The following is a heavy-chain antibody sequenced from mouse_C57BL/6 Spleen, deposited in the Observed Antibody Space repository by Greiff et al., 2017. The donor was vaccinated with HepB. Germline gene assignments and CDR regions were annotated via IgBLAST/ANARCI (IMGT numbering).Heavy chain of an antibody. V-gene: IGHV1-52*01. D-gene: IGHD1-1*01. Sequence: QVQLQQSGAELVRPGSSVKLSCKASGYTFTSYWMHWVKQRPIQGLEWIGNIDPSDSETHYNQKFKDKATLTVDKSSSTAYMQLSGLTSEDSAGYYWARWGYDGSSYYVDYWGQGTTLTVAS. J-gene: IGHJ2*01. CDR1: GYTFTSYW. CDR3: ARWGYDGSSYYVDY. CDR2: IDPSDSET.